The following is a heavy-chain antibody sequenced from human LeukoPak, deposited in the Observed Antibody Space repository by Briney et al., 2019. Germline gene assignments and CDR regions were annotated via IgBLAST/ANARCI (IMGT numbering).Heavy chain of an antibody. J-gene: IGHJ4*02. CDR2: MKPNSGNT. CDR3: ARPGAAAGFGY. D-gene: IGHD6-13*01. Sequence: ASVKVSCKASGYTFSSYDINWVQQAPGQGLEWMGWMKPNSGNTDSAQKFQGRVTMTTNTSINTAYMELSSLRSEDTAVYYCARPGAAAGFGYWGQGTLVTVSS. V-gene: IGHV1-8*02. CDR1: GYTFSSYD.